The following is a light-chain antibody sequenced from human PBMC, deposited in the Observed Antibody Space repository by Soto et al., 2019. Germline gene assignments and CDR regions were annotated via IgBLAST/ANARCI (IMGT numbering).Light chain of an antibody. Sequence: DIQMTQSPFSLSASVGDRVTITCRASQSINRKLNWYQQKPGEVPKLLIYAATSLQSGVPSRFSGSGSGTDFTLTISSLQPEDFATYYCQQSYKSPPTFGQGTKVDIK. V-gene: IGKV1-39*01. CDR2: AAT. J-gene: IGKJ1*01. CDR1: QSINRK. CDR3: QQSYKSPPT.